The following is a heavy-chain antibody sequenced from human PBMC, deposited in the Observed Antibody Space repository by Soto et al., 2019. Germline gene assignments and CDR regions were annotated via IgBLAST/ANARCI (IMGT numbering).Heavy chain of an antibody. V-gene: IGHV1-69*06. CDR2: IIPIFGTA. D-gene: IGHD1-26*01. CDR1: GGTFSSYA. Sequence: SVKVSCKASGGTFSSYAISWVRQAPGQGLEWMGGIIPIFGTANYAQKFQGRVTITADKSTSTAYMELSSLRSEDTAVYYCARHSGSYYGALDYWGHGTTVTVSS. J-gene: IGHJ4*03. CDR3: ARHSGSYYGALDY.